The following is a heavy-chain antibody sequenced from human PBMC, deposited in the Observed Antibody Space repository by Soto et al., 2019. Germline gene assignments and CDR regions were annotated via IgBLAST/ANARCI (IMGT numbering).Heavy chain of an antibody. CDR1: GGTFSSYT. Sequence: SVKVSCKASGGTFSSYTISWVRQAPGQGLEWMGRIIPILGIANYAQKFQGRVTITADKSTSTAYMELSSLRSEDTAVYYCASGHYYGSGSYSTVYAFDIWGQGTMVTVSS. D-gene: IGHD3-10*01. CDR3: ASGHYYGSGSYSTVYAFDI. CDR2: IIPILGIA. V-gene: IGHV1-69*02. J-gene: IGHJ3*02.